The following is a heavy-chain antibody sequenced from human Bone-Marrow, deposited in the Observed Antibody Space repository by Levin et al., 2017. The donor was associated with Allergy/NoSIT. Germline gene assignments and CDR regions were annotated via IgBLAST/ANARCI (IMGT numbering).Heavy chain of an antibody. Sequence: QSGGSLRLSCAASGFTFSSYWMSWVRQAPGKGLEWVANIKQDGSEKYYVDSVKGRFTITRDNAKNSLYLQMNSLRAEDTAVYYCARGDIAVAEYYYYYYGMDGWGQGTTVTVSS. CDR1: GFTFSSYW. CDR3: ARGDIAVAEYYYYYYGMDG. V-gene: IGHV3-7*01. CDR2: IKQDGSEK. J-gene: IGHJ6*02. D-gene: IGHD6-19*01.